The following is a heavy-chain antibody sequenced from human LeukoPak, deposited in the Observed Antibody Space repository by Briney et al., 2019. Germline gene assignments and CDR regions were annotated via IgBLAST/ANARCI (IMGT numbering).Heavy chain of an antibody. CDR2: IYYSGST. D-gene: IGHD3-22*01. CDR1: GGSISSSSYY. J-gene: IGHJ4*02. Sequence: SETLSLTCTVSGGSISSSSYYWGWIRQPPGKGLEWIGNIYYSGSTYYNPSLKSRVTISVDTSKNQFFLKLSSVTEADTAVYYCARRRYESGTSYPSYFDYWGQGTLVTVSS. V-gene: IGHV4-39*01. CDR3: ARRRYESGTSYPSYFDY.